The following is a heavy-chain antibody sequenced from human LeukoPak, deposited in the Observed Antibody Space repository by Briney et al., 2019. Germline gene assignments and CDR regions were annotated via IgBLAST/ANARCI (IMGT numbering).Heavy chain of an antibody. CDR1: GGSINSYY. CDR3: ARRYYDILTGYYINDY. V-gene: IGHV4-59*08. Sequence: SETLSLTCTVSGGSINSYYWSWIRQPAGKGLEWIGYIYYSGSTNYNPSLKSRVTISVDTSKNQFSLKLSSVTAADTAVYYWARRYYDILTGYYINDYWGQGTLVTVSS. D-gene: IGHD3-9*01. CDR2: IYYSGST. J-gene: IGHJ4*02.